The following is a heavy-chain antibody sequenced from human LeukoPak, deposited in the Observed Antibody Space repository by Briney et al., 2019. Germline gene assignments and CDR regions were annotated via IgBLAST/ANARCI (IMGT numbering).Heavy chain of an antibody. CDR3: ARGSGQVAVGLYYYYYMDV. D-gene: IGHD2-15*01. Sequence: SVKVSCEASGGTFSSYAISWVRQAPGQGLEWMGGIIPISGTANYAQKFQGRVTITADESTSTAYMELSSLRSEDTAVYYCARGSGQVAVGLYYYYYMDVWGKGTTVTVSS. CDR2: IIPISGTA. V-gene: IGHV1-69*13. J-gene: IGHJ6*03. CDR1: GGTFSSYA.